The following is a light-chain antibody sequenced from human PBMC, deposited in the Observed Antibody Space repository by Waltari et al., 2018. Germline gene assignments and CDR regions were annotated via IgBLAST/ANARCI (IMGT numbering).Light chain of an antibody. V-gene: IGLV8-61*01. J-gene: IGLJ3*02. CDR1: SGSVSTSYY. CDR3: VLYMGSGISV. Sequence: QTVVTQEPSFSVSPGGTITLTCGLNSGSVSTSYYPSWYQQTPGQVPRTLIYSTSTRASGGPDRFSGSILGNRAALTITGAQADDESDYYCVLYMGSGISVFGGGTKLTVL. CDR2: STS.